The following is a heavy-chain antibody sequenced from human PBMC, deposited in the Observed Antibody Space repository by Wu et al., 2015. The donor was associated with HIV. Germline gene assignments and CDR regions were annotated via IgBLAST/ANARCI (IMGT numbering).Heavy chain of an antibody. J-gene: IGHJ3*02. CDR1: GYTFTGYY. Sequence: QVQLVQSGAEVKKPGASVKVSCKASGYTFTGYYMHWVRQAPGQGLEWMGWINPNSGGTNYAQKFQGRVTMTRDTSISTAYMELSRLRSDDTAVYYCAGDRGDPSPPGNIVVVPAAPAGAFDIWGQGTMVTVSS. CDR3: AGDRGDPSPPGNIVVVPAAPAGAFDI. D-gene: IGHD2-2*01. V-gene: IGHV1-2*02. CDR2: INPNSGGT.